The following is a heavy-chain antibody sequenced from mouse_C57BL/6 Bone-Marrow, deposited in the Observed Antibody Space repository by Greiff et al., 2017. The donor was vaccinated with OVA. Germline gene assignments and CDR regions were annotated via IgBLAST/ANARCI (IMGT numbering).Heavy chain of an antibody. CDR2: IDPSDSYT. CDR3: ALRRLGAY. D-gene: IGHD1-1*01. J-gene: IGHJ3*01. CDR1: GYTFTSYW. Sequence: VQLQQPGAELVKPGASVKLSCKASGYTFTSYWMQWVKQRPGQGLEWIGEIDPSDSYTNYNQKFKGKATLTVDTSSSTAYMQLSSLTSADSAVYYCALRRLGAYWGQGTLVTVSA. V-gene: IGHV1-50*01.